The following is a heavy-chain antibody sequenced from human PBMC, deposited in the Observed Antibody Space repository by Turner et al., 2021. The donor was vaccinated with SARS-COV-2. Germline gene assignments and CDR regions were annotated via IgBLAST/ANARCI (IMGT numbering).Heavy chain of an antibody. CDR2: ISYDGSDK. Sequence: QVQLVESGGGVVQPGRSLRLSCAASGFTFSSSGMHWVRQAPGKGLEWGAVISYDGSDKYYADSVKGRFTISRDNSKNTLYLQMNSLRAEDTAVYYCARDGSGYYDSSGLLDYWGQGTLVTVSS. D-gene: IGHD3-22*01. CDR3: ARDGSGYYDSSGLLDY. J-gene: IGHJ4*02. CDR1: GFTFSSSG. V-gene: IGHV3-30*03.